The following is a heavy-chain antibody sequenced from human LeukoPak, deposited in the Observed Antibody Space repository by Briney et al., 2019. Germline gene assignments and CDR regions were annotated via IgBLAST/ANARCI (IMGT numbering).Heavy chain of an antibody. CDR2: IYSGGYT. CDR1: GFTVTTNY. D-gene: IGHD2-15*01. V-gene: IGHV3-66*01. CDR3: ARDYCSGGTCYKGY. Sequence: GGSLRLSCAASGFTVTTNYMTWVRQAPGKGLEWVSIIYSGGYTDYADSVKGRFTISRDNSKNTLDLQMNSLRAVDTAVYYCARDYCSGGTCYKGYWGQGTLVTVSS. J-gene: IGHJ4*02.